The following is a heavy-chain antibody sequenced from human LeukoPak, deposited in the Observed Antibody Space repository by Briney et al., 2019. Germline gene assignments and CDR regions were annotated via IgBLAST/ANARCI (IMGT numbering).Heavy chain of an antibody. D-gene: IGHD2-21*02. J-gene: IGHJ4*02. V-gene: IGHV4-31*03. CDR1: GGSISSGGYY. CDR3: AALLGDGSIDY. Sequence: SETLSLTCTVSGGSISSGGYYWSWIRQHPGKGLEWIGCIYYSGSTCYNPSLKSRVTISEDTSKNQFSLRLSSMTAADTAVYYCAALLGDGSIDYWGQVTLVTVSS. CDR2: IYYSGST.